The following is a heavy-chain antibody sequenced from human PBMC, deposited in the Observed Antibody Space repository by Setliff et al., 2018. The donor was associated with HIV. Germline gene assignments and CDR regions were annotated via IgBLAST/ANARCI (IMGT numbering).Heavy chain of an antibody. J-gene: IGHJ4*02. CDR1: GWSFSGFS. CDR2: INNYGVT. Sequence: SETLSLTCAVYGWSFSGFSWNWIRQPPGKGLEWIGDINNYGVTLYTSSLAGRVTISVDTSKNQFSLTLKSLTVADTALYFCSRGPTIRGSFTGVVYTAPLPSFDTWSQGSLVTVSS. D-gene: IGHD3-3*01. CDR3: SRGPTIRGSFTGVVYTAPLPSFDT. V-gene: IGHV4-34*01.